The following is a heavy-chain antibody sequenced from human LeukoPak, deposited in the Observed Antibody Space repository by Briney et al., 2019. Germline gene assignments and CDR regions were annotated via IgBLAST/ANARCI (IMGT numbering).Heavy chain of an antibody. V-gene: IGHV4-31*03. CDR2: IYYSGST. J-gene: IGHJ4*02. Sequence: SETLSLTCTVSGGSISSGGYYWSWIRQHPGKDLEWIGYIYYSGSTYYNPSLKSRVTISVDTSKNQFSLKLSSVTAADTAVYYCARGEWGYYDYVWTGNFDYWGQGTLVTVSS. D-gene: IGHD3-16*01. CDR3: ARGEWGYYDYVWTGNFDY. CDR1: GGSISSGGYY.